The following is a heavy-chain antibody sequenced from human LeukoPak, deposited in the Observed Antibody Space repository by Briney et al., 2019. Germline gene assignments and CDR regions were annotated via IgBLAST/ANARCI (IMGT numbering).Heavy chain of an antibody. CDR1: GGPISSGGYY. V-gene: IGHV4-31*03. Sequence: SETLSLTCTVSGGPISSGGYYWSWIRQHPGKGLEWIGYIYYSGSTYYNPSLKSRVTISVDTSKNQFSLKLSSVTAADTAVYYCARDRYDSSGYYYHFDYWGQGTLVTVSS. J-gene: IGHJ4*02. CDR2: IYYSGST. CDR3: ARDRYDSSGYYYHFDY. D-gene: IGHD3-22*01.